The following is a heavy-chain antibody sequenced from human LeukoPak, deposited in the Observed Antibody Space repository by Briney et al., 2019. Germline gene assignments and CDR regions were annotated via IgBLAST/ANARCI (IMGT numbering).Heavy chain of an antibody. CDR1: GFTVSNSY. CDR2: IYPAGTT. CDR3: AREQAYWFGP. J-gene: IGHJ5*02. V-gene: IGHV3-53*01. Sequence: GGSLRLSCAASGFTVSNSYMTWVRQAPEKGLEWVSFIYPAGTTSYADSVKGRFTISRDSSKNTLHLQMNSLRADDTAVYYCAREQAYWFGPWGQGSLVTVSS.